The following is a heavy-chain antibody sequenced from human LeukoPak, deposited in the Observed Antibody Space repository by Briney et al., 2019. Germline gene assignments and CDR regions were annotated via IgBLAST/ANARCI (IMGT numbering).Heavy chain of an antibody. D-gene: IGHD4/OR15-4a*01. CDR2: IYYSGST. CDR3: ARANYDRNYYYYMDV. J-gene: IGHJ6*03. Sequence: PSETLSLICTVSGGSISSYYWSWIRQPPGKGLEWIGYIYYSGSTNYNPSLKSRVTISVDTSKNQFSLKLSSVTAADTAVYYCARANYDRNYYYYMDVWGKGTTVTVSS. V-gene: IGHV4-59*08. CDR1: GGSISSYY.